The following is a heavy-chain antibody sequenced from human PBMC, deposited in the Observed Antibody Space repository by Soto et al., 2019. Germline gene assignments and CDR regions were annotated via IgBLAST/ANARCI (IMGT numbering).Heavy chain of an antibody. CDR2: ITPYNGKT. J-gene: IGHJ4*02. CDR3: ARDTSHYFDH. D-gene: IGHD2-2*01. CDR1: GYTFITYG. Sequence: QVHLVQSGAEVKKPGASVKVSCEASGYTFITYGISWVRQAPGQGLEWMGWITPYNGKTNYAQKVQDRVTMTTDTSTGTAYLELRSLRSDASAVYYCARDTSHYFDHWGQGTLVTVSS. V-gene: IGHV1-18*01.